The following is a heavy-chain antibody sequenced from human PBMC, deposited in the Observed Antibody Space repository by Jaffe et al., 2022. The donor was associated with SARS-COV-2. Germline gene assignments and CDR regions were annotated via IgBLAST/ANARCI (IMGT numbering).Heavy chain of an antibody. J-gene: IGHJ6*02. Sequence: EVQLLESGGGLVQPGGSLRLSCAASGFTFSSYAMSWVRQAPGKGLEWVSAISGSGGSTYYADSVKGRFTISRDNSKNTLYLQMNSLRAEDTAVYYCAKGSDYDFWSGYSIYYYYGMDVWGQGTTVTVSS. D-gene: IGHD3-3*01. V-gene: IGHV3-23*01. CDR3: AKGSDYDFWSGYSIYYYYGMDV. CDR2: ISGSGGST. CDR1: GFTFSSYA.